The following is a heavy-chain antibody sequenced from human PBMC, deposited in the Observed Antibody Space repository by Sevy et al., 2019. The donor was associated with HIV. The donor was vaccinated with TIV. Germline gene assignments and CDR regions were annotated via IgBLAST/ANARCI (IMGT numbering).Heavy chain of an antibody. V-gene: IGHV3-7*01. CDR3: AREVGGFNWRPYYFDS. D-gene: IGHD3-3*01. CDR2: IKQDQREK. J-gene: IGHJ4*02. Sequence: GGSLRLSCETSGFIFTDYWMSWVRQIPGKGLEWVATIKQDQREKYYVDSVKGRFAMSRDSAKKSVSLQMNGLRAEDTALYFCAREVGGFNWRPYYFDSWGQGTLVTVSS. CDR1: GFIFTDYW.